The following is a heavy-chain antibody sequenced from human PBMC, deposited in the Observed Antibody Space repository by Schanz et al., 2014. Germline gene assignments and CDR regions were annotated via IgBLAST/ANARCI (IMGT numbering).Heavy chain of an antibody. J-gene: IGHJ4*02. V-gene: IGHV3-9*01. CDR3: AKVRGDQRGAFDS. Sequence: EVYLVESGGALVQPGKSLRLSCAASGFTFDDFGMHWVRQAPGKALEWVSGISWNSVSIGYADSVKGRFTISRDNAKNSLYLQMNSLRVDDTAFYFCAKVRGDQRGAFDSWGQGTLVTVS. CDR1: GFTFDDFG. CDR2: ISWNSVSI. D-gene: IGHD4-17*01.